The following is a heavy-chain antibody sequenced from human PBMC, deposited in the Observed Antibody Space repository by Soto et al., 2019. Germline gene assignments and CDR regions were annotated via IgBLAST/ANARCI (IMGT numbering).Heavy chain of an antibody. J-gene: IGHJ4*02. V-gene: IGHV1-69*13. Sequence: VKVSCKASGGTFSSYAISWVRQAPGQGLEWMGGIIPIFGTANYAQKFQGRVTIPADKSTSTAYMELSSLRSEDTAVYYCASLNSGSYQYYFEYWGQGTLVTVSS. CDR3: ASLNSGSYQYYFEY. CDR1: GGTFSSYA. D-gene: IGHD1-26*01. CDR2: IIPIFGTA.